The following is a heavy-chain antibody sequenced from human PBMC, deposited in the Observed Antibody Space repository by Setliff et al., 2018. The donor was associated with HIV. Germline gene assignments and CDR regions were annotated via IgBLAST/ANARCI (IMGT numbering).Heavy chain of an antibody. V-gene: IGHV5-51*01. J-gene: IGHJ3*02. CDR3: ARGLGVRGRGDVFDI. Sequence: GESLKISCQGSGYTFANYWIGWVRQMPGKGLEWMGIIYPGDSDSRDSPSFQGQVIISADKSLSTAYLQWSSRKASDTAIYYCARGLGVRGRGDVFDIWGQGTMVT. CDR1: GYTFANYW. D-gene: IGHD3-16*01. CDR2: IYPGDSDS.